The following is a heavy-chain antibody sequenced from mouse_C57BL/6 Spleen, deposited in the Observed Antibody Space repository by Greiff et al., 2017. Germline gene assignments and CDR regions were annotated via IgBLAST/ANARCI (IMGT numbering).Heavy chain of an antibody. D-gene: IGHD1-1*01. J-gene: IGHJ2*01. CDR3: ARGGVLQRRGYCDY. V-gene: IGHV1-82*01. CDR2: IFPGGGDT. CDR1: GYAFSSSW. Sequence: QVQLQQSGPELVKPGASVKISCKASGYAFSSSWMNWVKQRPGKGLEWIGRIFPGGGDTNYNGKFKGKATLTADTSSSTAYMQLSSLTTVKSAVYFCARGGVLQRRGYCDYWGQGTTLTVSA.